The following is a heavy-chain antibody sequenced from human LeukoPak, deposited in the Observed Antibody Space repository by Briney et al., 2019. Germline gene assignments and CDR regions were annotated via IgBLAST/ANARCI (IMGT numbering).Heavy chain of an antibody. CDR3: ATSRGYCSSTSCYTFEDAFDI. J-gene: IGHJ3*02. D-gene: IGHD2-2*02. Sequence: ASVKVSCKASGYTFTSYYMHWVRQAPGQGLEWMGIINPSGGSTSYAQKFQGRVTMTRDTSTSTVYMELSSLRSEDTAVYYCATSRGYCSSTSCYTFEDAFDIWGQGTMVTVSS. CDR1: GYTFTSYY. V-gene: IGHV1-46*01. CDR2: INPSGGST.